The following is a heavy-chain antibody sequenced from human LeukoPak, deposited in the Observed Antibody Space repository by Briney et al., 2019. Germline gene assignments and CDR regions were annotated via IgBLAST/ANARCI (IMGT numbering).Heavy chain of an antibody. V-gene: IGHV4-4*07. CDR2: IYNSGST. D-gene: IGHD1-26*01. CDR1: GGSISIYY. Sequence: PSETLSLTCSVSGGSISIYYWSWIRQPAGKGLEWIGRIYNSGSTNYNPSLKSRVTISVDKSKNQFSLKLSSVTAADTAVYYCARWNSGSSSFDFWGQGTLVTVSS. J-gene: IGHJ4*02. CDR3: ARWNSGSSSFDF.